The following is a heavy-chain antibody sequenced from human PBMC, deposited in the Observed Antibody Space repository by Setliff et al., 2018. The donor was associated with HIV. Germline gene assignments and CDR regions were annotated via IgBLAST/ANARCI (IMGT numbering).Heavy chain of an antibody. D-gene: IGHD2-8*01. V-gene: IGHV3-30*18. J-gene: IGHJ4*02. Sequence: GGSLRLSCAASGFTFSSYGMHWVRQAPGKGLEWVAVISHDGTNKYYGDSVKGRFTISRDNSKNTLYVQIDSRRVEDTAVYYCAKDQGMAYYSSLDYWGQGTLVTVS. CDR1: GFTFSSYG. CDR2: ISHDGTNK. CDR3: AKDQGMAYYSSLDY.